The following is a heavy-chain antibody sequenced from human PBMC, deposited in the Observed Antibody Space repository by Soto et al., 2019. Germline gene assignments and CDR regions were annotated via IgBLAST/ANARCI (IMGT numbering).Heavy chain of an antibody. V-gene: IGHV1-3*01. Sequence: QVQLVQSGAEVKKPGASVKVFCKASGYTFTDYAIHWVRQAPGQRLELMGWIAPGNGNTKYSQNFQGRVTITRDTSATTSYMELSSLRSEDTAVYYCAKGSRMWTPDYWGQGTVVTVSS. CDR1: GYTFTDYA. J-gene: IGHJ4*02. D-gene: IGHD2-21*01. CDR2: IAPGNGNT. CDR3: AKGSRMWTPDY.